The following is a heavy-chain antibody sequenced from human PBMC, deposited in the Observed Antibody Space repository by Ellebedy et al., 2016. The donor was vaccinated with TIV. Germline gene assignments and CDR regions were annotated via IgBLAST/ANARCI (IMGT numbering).Heavy chain of an antibody. D-gene: IGHD5-18*01. V-gene: IGHV4-39*07. J-gene: IGHJ6*03. CDR2: IYYSGST. CDR1: GGSISSYY. CDR3: ARVIHSCQDTAMAVVCYYYYYMDV. Sequence: SETLSLTCTVSGGSISSYYWGWIRQPPGKGLEWIGSIYYSGSTYYNPSLKSRVTISVDTSKNQFSLKLSSVTAADTAVYYCARVIHSCQDTAMAVVCYYYYYMDVWGKGTTVTVSS.